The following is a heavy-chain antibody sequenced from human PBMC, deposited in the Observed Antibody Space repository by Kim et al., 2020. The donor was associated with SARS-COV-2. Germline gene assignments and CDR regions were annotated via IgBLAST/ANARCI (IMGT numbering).Heavy chain of an antibody. J-gene: IGHJ4*02. V-gene: IGHV3-9*01. CDR1: GFTFGDYA. CDR3: AKDNNLKYSYGLFDY. Sequence: GGSLRLSCAASGFTFGDYAMHWVRQAPGKGLEWVSGISWNSGSIGYADSVKGRFTISRDNAKNSLYLQMNSLRAEDTALYYCAKDNNLKYSYGLFDYWGQRTLVTVSS. D-gene: IGHD5-18*01. CDR2: ISWNSGSI.